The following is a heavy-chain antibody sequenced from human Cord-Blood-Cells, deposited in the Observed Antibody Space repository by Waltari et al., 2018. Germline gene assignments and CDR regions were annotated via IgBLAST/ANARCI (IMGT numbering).Heavy chain of an antibody. D-gene: IGHD6-13*01. CDR3: ARLDPAAGDPGSYYFDY. V-gene: IGHV5-51*03. Sequence: EVQLVQSGAEVKKPGESLKISCKGSGYSFTSHLIGWVRQLPGKGLEWMGIIYPGDSDTRYSPSFQGQVTISADKSISTAYLQWSSLKASDTAMYYCARLDPAAGDPGSYYFDYWGQGTLVTVSS. CDR2: IYPGDSDT. J-gene: IGHJ4*02. CDR1: GYSFTSHL.